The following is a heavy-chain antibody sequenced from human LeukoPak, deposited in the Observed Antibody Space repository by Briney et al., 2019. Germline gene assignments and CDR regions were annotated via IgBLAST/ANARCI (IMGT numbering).Heavy chain of an antibody. V-gene: IGHV3-21*01. CDR1: GFTFSSYS. D-gene: IGHD4-17*01. CDR3: ARDLLTVTTFDY. Sequence: PGGSLRLSCAASGFTFSSYSMNWVRQAPGKGLEWVSSISSSSSYIYYADSVKRRFTISRDNAKNSLYLQMNSLRAEDTAVYYCARDLLTVTTFDYWGQGTLVTVSS. CDR2: ISSSSSYI. J-gene: IGHJ4*02.